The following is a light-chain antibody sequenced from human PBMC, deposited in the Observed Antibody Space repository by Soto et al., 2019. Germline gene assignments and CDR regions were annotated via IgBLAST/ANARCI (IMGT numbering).Light chain of an antibody. Sequence: DIQMTQSPSILSASVGDRVTITCRASQSIGSWLAWYQHKPGKAPKLLIYKASSLESGVPLRFSGSGSGTEFTLTISCLQSEDFATYYCQQYYSYPRTFGQGTKVDI. V-gene: IGKV1-5*03. CDR2: KAS. J-gene: IGKJ1*01. CDR3: QQYYSYPRT. CDR1: QSIGSW.